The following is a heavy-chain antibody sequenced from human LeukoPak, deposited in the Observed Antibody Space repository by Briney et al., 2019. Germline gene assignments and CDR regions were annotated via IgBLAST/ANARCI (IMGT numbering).Heavy chain of an antibody. Sequence: GGSLRLSCAASGFTFSSHGMHWVRQAPGKGLEWVAFIRYDGSYIEYGDSVKGRLTISRDNSKGTLSLQMNSLRAEDTAVYYCARDVYSGSYPVFGAFDIWGQGTMVTVSS. CDR3: ARDVYSGSYPVFGAFDI. V-gene: IGHV3-30*02. CDR2: IRYDGSYI. J-gene: IGHJ3*02. D-gene: IGHD1-26*01. CDR1: GFTFSSHG.